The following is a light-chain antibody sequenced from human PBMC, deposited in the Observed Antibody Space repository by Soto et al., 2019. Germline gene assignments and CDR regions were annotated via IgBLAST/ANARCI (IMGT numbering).Light chain of an antibody. Sequence: DIQMTQSPSTLSASVGDRVTITCRASQSISSWLAWYQQKPGKAPKLLIYDASSLESGVPSRFSGSGSGTEFTLPIRSLQPDDFATYYCQQYNSYSPWTFGQGTKVEIK. V-gene: IGKV1-5*01. CDR2: DAS. CDR3: QQYNSYSPWT. J-gene: IGKJ1*01. CDR1: QSISSW.